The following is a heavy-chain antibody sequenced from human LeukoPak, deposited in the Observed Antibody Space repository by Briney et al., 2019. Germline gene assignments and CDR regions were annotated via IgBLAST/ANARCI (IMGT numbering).Heavy chain of an antibody. D-gene: IGHD6-13*01. J-gene: IGHJ4*02. CDR3: AKDSIAAAGGFDY. Sequence: GRSLRLSCAASGFTFSSYGMHWVRQAPGKGLEGVAVISYDGSNKYYADSVKGRFTISRDNSKSTLYLQMNSLRAEDTAVYYCAKDSIAAAGGFDYWGQGTLVTVSS. CDR2: ISYDGSNK. V-gene: IGHV3-30*18. CDR1: GFTFSSYG.